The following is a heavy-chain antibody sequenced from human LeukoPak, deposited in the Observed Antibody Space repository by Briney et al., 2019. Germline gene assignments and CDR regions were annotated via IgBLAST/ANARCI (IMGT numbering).Heavy chain of an antibody. Sequence: GGSLTLSCIPSGFTLSSYSMNWVRQAPGEGLEWLSSITRSSYIYYADSVKGRFTISRDNSHNTLYLQMNSLHSEYTAVYYCAKDLGLQVGASPFDYWGQGTLVTVSS. CDR3: AKDLGLQVGASPFDY. J-gene: IGHJ4*02. CDR2: ITRSSYI. CDR1: GFTLSSYS. D-gene: IGHD1-26*01. V-gene: IGHV3-21*01.